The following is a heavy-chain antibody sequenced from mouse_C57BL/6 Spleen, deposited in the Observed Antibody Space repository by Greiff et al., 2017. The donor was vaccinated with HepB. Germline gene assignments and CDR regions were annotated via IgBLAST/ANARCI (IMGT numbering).Heavy chain of an antibody. D-gene: IGHD1-1*01. CDR1: GYTFTSYG. CDR3: ARGGYYGLAY. Sequence: VQLQHSGAELARPGASVKLSCKASGYTFTSYGISWVKQRTGQGLEWIGEIYPRSGNTYYNEKFKGKATLTADKSSSTAYMELRSLTSEDSAVYFCARGGYYGLAYWGQGTTLTVSS. J-gene: IGHJ2*01. V-gene: IGHV1-81*01. CDR2: IYPRSGNT.